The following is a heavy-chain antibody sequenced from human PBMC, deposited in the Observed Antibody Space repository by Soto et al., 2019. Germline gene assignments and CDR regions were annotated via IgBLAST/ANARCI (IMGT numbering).Heavy chain of an antibody. Sequence: ESLTLSCDVSNASLNFYYWSWIRQPPGKELEWIGNIYYRGTTNYNPSLQGRVTMSIDTSKNQFSLMLTSVNAADKAVYYCTRVATAVPSWGRGVPVTVSS. J-gene: IGHJ5*02. CDR2: IYYRGTT. CDR3: TRVATAVPS. D-gene: IGHD5-18*01. V-gene: IGHV4-59*12. CDR1: NASLNFYY.